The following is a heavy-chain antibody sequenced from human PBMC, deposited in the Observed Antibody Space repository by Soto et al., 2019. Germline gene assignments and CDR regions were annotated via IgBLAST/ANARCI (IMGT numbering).Heavy chain of an antibody. CDR3: ARTYSSSAGSDY. Sequence: QVQLVQSGAEVKKPGASVKDSCKASGYTFTHYYMHWVRQAPGQGLEWMGIINPNGGSTSYAQKFQGRVTMTRDTSTSTVYMELSSLRSEDTAVYFCARTYSSSAGSDYWGQGTLVTVSS. CDR2: INPNGGST. CDR1: GYTFTHYY. J-gene: IGHJ4*02. V-gene: IGHV1-46*01. D-gene: IGHD6-6*01.